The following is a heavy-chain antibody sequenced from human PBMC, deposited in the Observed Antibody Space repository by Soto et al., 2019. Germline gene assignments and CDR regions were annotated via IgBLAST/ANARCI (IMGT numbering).Heavy chain of an antibody. CDR2: ISSEGTTT. CDR1: GFTISDYY. CDR3: ARDLEGSGSHWLGYNYYAMDV. J-gene: IGHJ6*02. Sequence: GGSLRLSCAASGFTISDYYMTWIRQAPGKGLEWVSYISSEGTTTYYADSVRDLFSISLDNAKNSVYLQMNSLSADDSGVYYWARDLEGSGSHWLGYNYYAMDVWGQGTTVTVSS. V-gene: IGHV3-11*01. D-gene: IGHD3-10*01.